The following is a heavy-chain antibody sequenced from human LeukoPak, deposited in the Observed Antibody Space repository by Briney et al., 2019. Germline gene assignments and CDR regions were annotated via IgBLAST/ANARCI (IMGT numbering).Heavy chain of an antibody. CDR3: AREGSMVRGVGIFGFAY. J-gene: IGHJ4*01. Sequence: ASVKVSCTASDYTFTDYGISWVRQAPGQGLEWMGWISSYNGNTNYAQKLQGRVTITRDTSASTAYMELSSLKSEDMTVYYCAREGSMVRGVGIFGFAYWGKEPWSPSPQ. CDR1: DYTFTDYG. V-gene: IGHV1-18*03. CDR2: ISSYNGNT. D-gene: IGHD3-10*01.